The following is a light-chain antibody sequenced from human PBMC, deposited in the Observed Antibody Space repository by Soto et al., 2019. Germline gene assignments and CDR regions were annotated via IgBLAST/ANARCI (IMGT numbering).Light chain of an antibody. CDR1: QSISTY. CDR2: AAS. CDR3: QQSYSTLIT. Sequence: DIQMTQSPPSLSASVGDRVTISCRASQSISTYLCWYQQKPGKVPNLLIFAASSLHSGVPSRFSGSGSGTDFTLTISSLQPEDFATYYCQQSYSTLITFGQGTRLEIK. J-gene: IGKJ5*01. V-gene: IGKV1-39*01.